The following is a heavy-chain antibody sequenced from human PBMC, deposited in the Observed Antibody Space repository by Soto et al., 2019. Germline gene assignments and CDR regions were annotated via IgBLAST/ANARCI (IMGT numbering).Heavy chain of an antibody. J-gene: IGHJ5*02. V-gene: IGHV3-23*01. CDR3: AKNQGIELVPLATVDWFDP. CDR2: ISGSGFKK. D-gene: IGHD2-2*01. CDR1: GFIFENFG. Sequence: GGSLRLSCAASGFIFENFGMSWVRQAPGKGLEWISSISGSGFKKYYADSVKGRFTISRDNSKSTVYLELNNLSAEDTAVYHCAKNQGIELVPLATVDWFDPWGQGSVVTVSS.